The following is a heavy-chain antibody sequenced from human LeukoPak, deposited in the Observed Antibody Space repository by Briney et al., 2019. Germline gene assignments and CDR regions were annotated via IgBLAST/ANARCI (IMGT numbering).Heavy chain of an antibody. CDR2: ISGSGGNT. J-gene: IGHJ4*02. Sequence: GGSLRLSCAASGFTFSSYAMSWVRQAPGKGLGWVSAISGSGGNTYYADSVKGRFTMSRDNSKNTLYLQMNSLRAEDTAVCFCAKTVSGSHSYQGGDYWGQGTLVTVST. V-gene: IGHV3-23*01. CDR3: AKTVSGSHSYQGGDY. D-gene: IGHD3-16*02. CDR1: GFTFSSYA.